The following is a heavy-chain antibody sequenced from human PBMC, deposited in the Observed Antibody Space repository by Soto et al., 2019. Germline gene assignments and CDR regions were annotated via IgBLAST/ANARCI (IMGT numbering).Heavy chain of an antibody. J-gene: IGHJ4*02. CDR2: IYYSGST. Sequence: QVQLQESGPGLVKPSQTLSLTCTVSGGSISSGDYYWSWIRQPPGKGLEWIGYIYYSGSTYYNPSLKSLVTISVDTSQNQFSLKLSSVTAADTAVYYCARGLRYGDAFDYWGQGTLVTVSS. CDR1: GGSISSGDYY. V-gene: IGHV4-30-4*01. D-gene: IGHD4-17*01. CDR3: ARGLRYGDAFDY.